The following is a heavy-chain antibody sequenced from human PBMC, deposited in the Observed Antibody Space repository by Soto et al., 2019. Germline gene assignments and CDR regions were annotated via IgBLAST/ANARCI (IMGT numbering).Heavy chain of an antibody. CDR1: GFTFSGCA. CDR3: ARDPYRSYGDNFYYFDY. V-gene: IGHV3-30-3*01. J-gene: IGHJ4*02. Sequence: PGGSLRLSCAASGFTFSGCAMHWVRQAPGKGLEWVAVISYDGSSEYYADSVKGRFTISRDNSEKTLYLQMTSLRAEDTALYYCARDPYRSYGDNFYYFDYWGQGTQVTVSS. D-gene: IGHD5-12*01. CDR2: ISYDGSSE.